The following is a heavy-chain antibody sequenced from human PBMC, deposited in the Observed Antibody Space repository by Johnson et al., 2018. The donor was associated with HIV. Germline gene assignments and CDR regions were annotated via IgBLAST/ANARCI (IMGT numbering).Heavy chain of an antibody. CDR3: ARGWSGAFDI. Sequence: VQLVESGGGVVQPGRSLRLSCTASGFTFSSYAMHWVRQAPGKGLEWVANIKQDGSEKYYVDSVKGRFTVSRDNAKNLLYLQMSSLRAEDTAVYYCARGWSGAFDIWGQGTMVTVSS. D-gene: IGHD2-15*01. CDR2: IKQDGSEK. CDR1: GFTFSSYA. V-gene: IGHV3-7*03. J-gene: IGHJ3*02.